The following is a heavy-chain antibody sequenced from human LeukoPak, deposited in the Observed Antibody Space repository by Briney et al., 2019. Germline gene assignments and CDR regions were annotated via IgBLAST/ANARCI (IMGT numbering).Heavy chain of an antibody. CDR1: GFTFSSYS. CDR3: ARDPGVGAIPYYFDY. D-gene: IGHD1-26*01. Sequence: GGSLRLSCAASGFTFSSYSVNWVRQAPGKGLEWVSYISSSSSTIYYADSVKGRFTISRDNAKNSLYLQMNSLRAEDTAVYYCARDPGVGAIPYYFDYWGQGTLVTVSS. CDR2: ISSSSSTI. V-gene: IGHV3-48*04. J-gene: IGHJ4*02.